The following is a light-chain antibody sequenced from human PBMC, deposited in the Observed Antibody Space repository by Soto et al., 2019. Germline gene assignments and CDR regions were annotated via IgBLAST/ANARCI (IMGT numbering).Light chain of an antibody. V-gene: IGLV1-44*01. CDR2: TNN. Sequence: QSVLTQPPSASGTPGQGATISCSGSNSNIGTNTVNWYQQLPGTAPKALIHTNNQRPSGVPDRFSGSKSGTSASLAISGLQSEDEAHYYCAAWDDSLTALVFGGGTQLTVL. J-gene: IGLJ2*01. CDR3: AAWDDSLTALV. CDR1: NSNIGTNT.